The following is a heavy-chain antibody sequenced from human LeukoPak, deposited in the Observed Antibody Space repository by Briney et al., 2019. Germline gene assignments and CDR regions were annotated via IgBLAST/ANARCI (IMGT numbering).Heavy chain of an antibody. V-gene: IGHV1-69*04. CDR3: ASEASRLDNWDGDY. CDR2: IIPLLGIA. D-gene: IGHD1-20*01. Sequence: SVKVSCKASGGTFSSYAINWVRQAPGQGLEWVGRIIPLLGIANYAQKFQDRLTITADKSTSTAYMELNSLRSEDTAMYYCASEASRLDNWDGDYWGQGTLVTVSS. CDR1: GGTFSSYA. J-gene: IGHJ4*02.